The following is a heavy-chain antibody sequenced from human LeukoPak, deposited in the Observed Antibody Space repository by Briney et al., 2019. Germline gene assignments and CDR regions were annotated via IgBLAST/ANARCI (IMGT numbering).Heavy chain of an antibody. D-gene: IGHD3-16*02. CDR2: INSDGSST. J-gene: IGHJ4*02. Sequence: GGSLRLSCAASGFTFSSYWMHWVRQAPGKGLVWVSRINSDGSSTSYADSVKGRFTISRDNAKNTLYLQMNGLRAEDTAVYYCARGPESIMITFGGVIVPSPFDYWGQGTLVTVSS. CDR1: GFTFSSYW. V-gene: IGHV3-74*01. CDR3: ARGPESIMITFGGVIVPSPFDY.